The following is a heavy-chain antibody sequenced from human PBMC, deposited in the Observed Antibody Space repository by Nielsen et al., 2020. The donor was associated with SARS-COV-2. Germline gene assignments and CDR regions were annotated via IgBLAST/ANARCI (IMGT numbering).Heavy chain of an antibody. CDR2: IYYSGST. CDR3: ARRSSGWYPFGY. CDR1: GGSISSYY. D-gene: IGHD6-19*01. V-gene: IGHV4-59*12. Sequence: SETLSLTCTVSGGSISSYYWSWIRQPPGKGLEWIGYIYYSGSTNYNPSLKSRVTISVDTSKNQFSLKLSSVTAADTAVYYCARRSSGWYPFGYWGQGTLVTVSS. J-gene: IGHJ4*02.